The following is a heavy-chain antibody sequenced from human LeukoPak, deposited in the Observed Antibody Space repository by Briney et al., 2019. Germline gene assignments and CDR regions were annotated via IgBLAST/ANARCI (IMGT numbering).Heavy chain of an antibody. V-gene: IGHV3-9*03. J-gene: IGHJ4*02. CDR2: ISWNSGSI. D-gene: IGHD6-13*01. CDR3: AKGGIAAAGTSYFDY. Sequence: GRSLRLSCAASGFTFDDYAIHWVRQAPGKGLEWVSGISWNSGSIGYADSVKGRFAISRDNAKNSLYLQMNSLRAEDMALYYCAKGGIAAAGTSYFDYWGQGTLVTVSS. CDR1: GFTFDDYA.